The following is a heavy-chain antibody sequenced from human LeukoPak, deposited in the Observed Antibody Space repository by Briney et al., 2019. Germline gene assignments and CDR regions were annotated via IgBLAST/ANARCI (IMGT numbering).Heavy chain of an antibody. CDR3: ARRGVYCDSSGYHYYFDY. J-gene: IGHJ4*02. Sequence: TSETLSLTCAVYGGSFSGYYWSWIRQPPGKGLDWIGEINHSGSTNYNPSLKSRVIISVDMSKNQFSLKLSSVTAADTAVYYCARRGVYCDSSGYHYYFDYWGQGTLVTVSS. D-gene: IGHD3-22*01. CDR2: INHSGST. V-gene: IGHV4-34*01. CDR1: GGSFSGYY.